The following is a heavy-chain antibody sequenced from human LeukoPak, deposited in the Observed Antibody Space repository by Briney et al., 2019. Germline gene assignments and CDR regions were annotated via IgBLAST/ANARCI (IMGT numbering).Heavy chain of an antibody. CDR2: TYYRSKSYN. J-gene: IGHJ5*02. V-gene: IGHV6-1*01. D-gene: IGHD3-10*01. CDR3: AMGYGSGPNWFDP. Sequence: SQTLSLTCAISGDSVSSNSAAWNWISQSPSRGLEWLGSTYYRSKSYNDYALSVKSRITINPDTSKNQFSLQLNSVTPEDTAVYCCAMGYGSGPNWFDPWGQGTLVT. CDR1: GDSVSSNSAA.